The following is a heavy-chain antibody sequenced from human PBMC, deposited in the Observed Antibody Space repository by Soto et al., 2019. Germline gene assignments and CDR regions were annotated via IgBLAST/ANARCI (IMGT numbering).Heavy chain of an antibody. Sequence: ASVKVSCKASGYTFTGYYMHWVRQAPGQGLEWMGWINPNSGGTNYAQKFQGRVTMTRDTSISTAYMELSRLRSDDTAVYYCARGQQLVTYNWFDPWGQGTLVTVSS. V-gene: IGHV1-2*02. D-gene: IGHD6-13*01. CDR3: ARGQQLVTYNWFDP. J-gene: IGHJ5*02. CDR2: INPNSGGT. CDR1: GYTFTGYY.